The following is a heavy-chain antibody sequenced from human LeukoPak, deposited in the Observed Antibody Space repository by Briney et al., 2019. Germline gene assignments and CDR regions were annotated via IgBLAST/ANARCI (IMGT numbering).Heavy chain of an antibody. CDR1: ELTFSAYS. J-gene: IGHJ3*01. D-gene: IGHD6-19*01. V-gene: IGHV3-21*01. CDR2: IVAADSHI. Sequence: GPSLRLSCAATELTFSAYSMSWVRQAPGEGQKCVSSIVAADSHIYYANSMKGRFTITRDNAKSSLFLQMNSLRAEYTGIYYCVRVGSGATRADTLDLWGQGTMVTVSS. CDR3: VRVGSGATRADTLDL.